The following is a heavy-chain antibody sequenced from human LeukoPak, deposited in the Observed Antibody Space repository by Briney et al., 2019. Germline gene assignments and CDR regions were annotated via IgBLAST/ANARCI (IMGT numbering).Heavy chain of an antibody. Sequence: GGSLRLSCAASGFTFSAYGMHWVRQAPGKGPEWVAVISNDGSKNYYTDSVKGRFTTSRDNSKNTLYLQMNSLRPDDTAVYYCAKDFGNFGFDYWGQGTLVTVSS. D-gene: IGHD1-7*01. CDR2: ISNDGSKN. J-gene: IGHJ4*02. CDR1: GFTFSAYG. CDR3: AKDFGNFGFDY. V-gene: IGHV3-30*18.